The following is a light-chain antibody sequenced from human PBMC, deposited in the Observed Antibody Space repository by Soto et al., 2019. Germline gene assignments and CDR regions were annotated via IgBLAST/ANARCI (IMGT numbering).Light chain of an antibody. CDR3: CSYAGENTVV. CDR2: ADD. CDR1: RNNIGNYNL. V-gene: IGLV2-23*01. Sequence: QSVLTQPASVSGSPGQSIVISCTGSRNNIGNYNLVSWYQQHPGKAPKLIISADDNRPSGVSIRFSGSKSGYTASLTISALQAEDEADYYCCSYAGENTVVFGGGTKLTVL. J-gene: IGLJ2*01.